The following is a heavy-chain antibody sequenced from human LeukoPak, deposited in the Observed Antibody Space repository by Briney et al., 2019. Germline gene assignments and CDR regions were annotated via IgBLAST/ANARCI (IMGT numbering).Heavy chain of an antibody. V-gene: IGHV4-34*01. CDR3: ARQRSGRDY. D-gene: IGHD1-1*01. Sequence: SETLSLTCAVYGGSFSGYYWSWIRQPPGKGLEWIGEINHSGSTNYNPSLKSRVTISVDTSKNQFSLKLSSVTAADTAVYYCARQRSGRDYWGQGTLVTVSS. J-gene: IGHJ4*02. CDR2: INHSGST. CDR1: GGSFSGYY.